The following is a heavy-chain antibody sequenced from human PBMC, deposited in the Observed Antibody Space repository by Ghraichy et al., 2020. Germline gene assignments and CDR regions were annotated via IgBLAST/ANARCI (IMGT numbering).Heavy chain of an antibody. D-gene: IGHD3-3*01. V-gene: IGHV1-18*01. CDR1: GYTFTSYG. J-gene: IGHJ4*01. Sequence: ASVKVSCKASGYTFTSYGISWVRQAPGQGLEWMGWISAYNGNTNYAQKLQGRVTMTTDTSTSTAYMELRSLRSDDTAVYYCARVAGSMYYDFWSGYYRYYFDYWGQEPWSPSPQ. CDR3: ARVAGSMYYDFWSGYYRYYFDY. CDR2: ISAYNGNT.